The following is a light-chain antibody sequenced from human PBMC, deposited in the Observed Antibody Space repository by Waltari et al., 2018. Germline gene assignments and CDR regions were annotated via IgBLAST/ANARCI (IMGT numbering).Light chain of an antibody. Sequence: ELVLTQSPGTLSLSPGERATLSCRASESISSNYFAWYQQKPGQGPRLLLYAASNKATGIPDRFSGSGSGTDFTLTISRLESEDFAVYYCQQYDRSPWTFGQGTKVAIE. CDR3: QQYDRSPWT. J-gene: IGKJ1*01. V-gene: IGKV3-20*01. CDR2: AAS. CDR1: ESISSNY.